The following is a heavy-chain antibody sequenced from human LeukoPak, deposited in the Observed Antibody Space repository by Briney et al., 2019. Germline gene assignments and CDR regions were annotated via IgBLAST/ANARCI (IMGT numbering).Heavy chain of an antibody. CDR1: GGSIRSSNYY. J-gene: IGHJ4*02. Sequence: SETLFLTCTVSGGSIRSSNYYWGWIRQPPGRGLEWIGIIYYSGSTYYNPSLKSRVTISVDTSKNQISLKLNSVTAADTAVYYCARSLAGPRARPSDYWGQGILVTVSS. V-gene: IGHV4-39*01. CDR3: ARSLAGPRARPSDY. D-gene: IGHD6-19*01. CDR2: IYYSGST.